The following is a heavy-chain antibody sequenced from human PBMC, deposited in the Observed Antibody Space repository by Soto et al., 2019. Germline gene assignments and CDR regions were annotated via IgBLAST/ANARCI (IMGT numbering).Heavy chain of an antibody. D-gene: IGHD3-22*01. Sequence: QVQLVQSGAEVKKPGSSVKVSCKASGGTFSSYAISWVRQAPRQGLEWMGGIIPIFGTANYAQKFQGRVTITADKSTSTAYVELSSLRSEDTAVYYCARASSWYDSIGYTLLHYFDYWGQGTLVTVSS. CDR3: ARASSWYDSIGYTLLHYFDY. J-gene: IGHJ4*02. CDR1: GGTFSSYA. CDR2: IIPIFGTA. V-gene: IGHV1-69*06.